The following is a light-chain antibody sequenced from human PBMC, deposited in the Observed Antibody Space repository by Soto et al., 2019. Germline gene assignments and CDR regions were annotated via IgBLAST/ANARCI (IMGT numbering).Light chain of an antibody. J-gene: IGLJ3*02. CDR1: SVHRSYA. Sequence: QLVLTQSPSDSASLGASVKLTCTLSSVHRSYAIAWHQQQPEKGPRYLMKLNSDGSHSKGDGIPDRFSGSSSGAERYLTISSLQSEDEADYYCQTWGTGIPWVFGGGTKVTVL. CDR2: LNSDGSH. CDR3: QTWGTGIPWV. V-gene: IGLV4-69*01.